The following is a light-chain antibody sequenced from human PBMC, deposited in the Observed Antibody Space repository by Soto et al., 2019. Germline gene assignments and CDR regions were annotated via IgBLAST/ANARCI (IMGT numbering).Light chain of an antibody. CDR3: QQYGSSPRA. Sequence: EILLTQSPGTLSLSPGERATLSCMASQSVSSSYLAWYQQKTGQAPRLLIYGASSKATGIPDRFSGSGSGTDVTLTISRLEPEEFAVDYCQQYGSSPRAFGQGTKVDIK. CDR2: GAS. CDR1: QSVSSSY. V-gene: IGKV3-20*01. J-gene: IGKJ1*01.